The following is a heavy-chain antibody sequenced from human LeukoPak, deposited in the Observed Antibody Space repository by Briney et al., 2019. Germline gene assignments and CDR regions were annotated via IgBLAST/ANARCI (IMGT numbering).Heavy chain of an antibody. CDR1: GYTFTSYD. Sequence: ASVKVSCKPSGYTFTSYDINCVRPATGQGVERMGWMNPNIGNTGYAQKFQGRATMTRNTSISTAYMELSSLRSEDTAVYYCARGSTNYYGSGSYYPPSNWFDPWGQGTVVTVSA. V-gene: IGHV1-8*01. J-gene: IGHJ5*02. CDR3: ARGSTNYYGSGSYYPPSNWFDP. D-gene: IGHD3-10*01. CDR2: MNPNIGNT.